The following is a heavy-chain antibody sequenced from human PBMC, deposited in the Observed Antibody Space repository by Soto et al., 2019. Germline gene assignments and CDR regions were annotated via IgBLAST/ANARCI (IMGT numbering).Heavy chain of an antibody. CDR2: IIPILGIA. CDR1: GGTFSSYT. CDR3: AREGPEGYGDYVGVFDY. D-gene: IGHD4-17*01. Sequence: QVQLVQSGAEVKKPGSSVKVSCKASGGTFSSYTISWVRQAPGQGLEWMGRIIPILGIANYAQKFQGRVTITADKSTSTAYRELSSLRSEDTAVYYCAREGPEGYGDYVGVFDYWGQGTLVTVSS. V-gene: IGHV1-69*08. J-gene: IGHJ4*02.